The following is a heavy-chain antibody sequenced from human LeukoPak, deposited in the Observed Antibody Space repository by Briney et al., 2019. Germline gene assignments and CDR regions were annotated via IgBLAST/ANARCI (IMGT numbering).Heavy chain of an antibody. D-gene: IGHD6-19*01. CDR3: ARVAVAGGGYFDY. CDR2: SRRKANSYTT. J-gene: IGHJ4*02. V-gene: IGHV3-72*01. Sequence: GGSLRLSCAASEFSFSDYHMDWVRQAPGKGLEWVGRSRRKANSYTTEYAASVKGRFSISRDDSKNSVYLQMNSLKTEDTAVHYCARVAVAGGGYFDYWGQGTLVTVSS. CDR1: EFSFSDYH.